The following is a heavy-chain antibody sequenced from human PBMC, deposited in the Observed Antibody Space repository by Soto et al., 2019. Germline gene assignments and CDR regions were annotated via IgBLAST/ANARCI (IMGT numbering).Heavy chain of an antibody. J-gene: IGHJ4*02. V-gene: IGHV4-30-4*01. D-gene: IGHD7-27*01. CDR3: ARGPSGDKVDY. Sequence: QVQLQESGPGLVKPSQTLSLTCTVSGGSISNGYYSWSWIRQSPEKGLEWIGHIYSGVSTYSNTSLNGRLTISIDTSKNQFSLSLSSVTAADTAVYYCARGPSGDKVDYWGQGTMVTVSS. CDR2: IYSGVST. CDR1: GGSISNGYYS.